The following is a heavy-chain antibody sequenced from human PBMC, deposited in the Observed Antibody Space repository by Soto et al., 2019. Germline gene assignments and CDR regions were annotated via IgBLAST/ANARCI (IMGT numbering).Heavy chain of an antibody. J-gene: IGHJ4*02. Sequence: QVKLQESGPGLVKPSQTLSLTCTVSVGSISSGGYYWSWIRQHPGKGLEWIGYIYYSGSTYYNPSLKSRVTISVDTSKNQFSLKLTSVTAADTAVYYCARDKFGGNSDYWGQGTLVTVSS. V-gene: IGHV4-31*03. CDR3: ARDKFGGNSDY. CDR1: VGSISSGGYY. CDR2: IYYSGST. D-gene: IGHD2-21*02.